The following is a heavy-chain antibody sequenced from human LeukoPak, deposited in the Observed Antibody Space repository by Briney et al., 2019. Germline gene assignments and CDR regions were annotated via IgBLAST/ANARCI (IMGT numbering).Heavy chain of an antibody. J-gene: IGHJ4*02. CDR3: AKPGIAAAGFFDY. D-gene: IGHD6-13*01. Sequence: PGGSLRLSCAASGFTFSDYYMSWIRQAPGKGLEWVPYISSSSSYTNYADSVKGRFTISRDNAKNSLYLQMNSPRAEDTAVYYCAKPGIAAAGFFDYWGQGTLVTVSS. V-gene: IGHV3-11*03. CDR1: GFTFSDYY. CDR2: ISSSSSYT.